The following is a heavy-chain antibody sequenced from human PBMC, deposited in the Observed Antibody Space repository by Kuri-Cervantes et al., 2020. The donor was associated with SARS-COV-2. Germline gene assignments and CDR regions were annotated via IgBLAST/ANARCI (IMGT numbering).Heavy chain of an antibody. CDR3: ARVHCISVSCFSAYPLDV. D-gene: IGHD2-2*01. Sequence: SVKVSCKASGGTFISSSITWVRQAPGQGLEWMGRINLMFDSANYAQKVQGRVTITAGKSTRTTYMELSSLTSEDTAVYYCARVHCISVSCFSAYPLDVWGQGTTVTVSS. V-gene: IGHV1-69*08. CDR1: GGTFISSS. J-gene: IGHJ6*02. CDR2: INLMFDSA.